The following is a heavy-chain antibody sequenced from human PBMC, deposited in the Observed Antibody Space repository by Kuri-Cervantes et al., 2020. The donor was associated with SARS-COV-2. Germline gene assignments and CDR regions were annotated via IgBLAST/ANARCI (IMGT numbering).Heavy chain of an antibody. CDR1: GFTFSSYT. D-gene: IGHD2/OR15-2a*01. V-gene: IGHV3-21*01. Sequence: GGSLRLSCAASGFTFSSYTMNWVRQAPGKGLEWVSVISSSSSYIYYADSVKGRFTISRDNAKNSLYLQMNSLRAEDTAVYYCARGGVTTFGYWGQGTLVTVSS. CDR2: ISSSSSYI. CDR3: ARGGVTTFGY. J-gene: IGHJ4*02.